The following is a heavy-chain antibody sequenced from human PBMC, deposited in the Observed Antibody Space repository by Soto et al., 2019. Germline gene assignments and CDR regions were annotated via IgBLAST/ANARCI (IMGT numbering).Heavy chain of an antibody. CDR3: ARGSSSPYFDP. CDR1: GGSISSYY. D-gene: IGHD6-13*01. CDR2: IYYSGST. V-gene: IGHV4-59*08. Sequence: SETLSLTCTVSGGSISSYYWSWIRQPPGKGLEWIGYIYYSGSTNYNPSLKSRVTISVDTSKNQFSLKLSSVTAADTAVYYCARGSSSPYFDPWGQGTLVTVSS. J-gene: IGHJ5*02.